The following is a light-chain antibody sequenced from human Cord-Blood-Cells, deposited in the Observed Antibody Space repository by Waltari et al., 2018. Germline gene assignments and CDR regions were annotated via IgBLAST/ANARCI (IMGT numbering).Light chain of an antibody. J-gene: IGKJ1*01. Sequence: DLVMTQSPLSLPVTPGEPASISCRSNQSLLHSNGYNYLDWYLQKPGQSPQLLIYLGSNRASGVPDRFSGSGSGTDFTLKISRVEAEDVGVYYCMQALQTPRTFGQGTKVEIK. CDR2: LGS. V-gene: IGKV2-28*01. CDR1: QSLLHSNGYNY. CDR3: MQALQTPRT.